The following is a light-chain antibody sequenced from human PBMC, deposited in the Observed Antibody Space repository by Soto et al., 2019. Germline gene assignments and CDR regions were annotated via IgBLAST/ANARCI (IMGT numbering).Light chain of an antibody. CDR3: HSRA. CDR1: QTIIRW. Sequence: DIQLTQTTSTLSASVGDEVTITCRASQTIIRWLAWYQQKPGRAPKLLIYDASTLESGVPSRFSGSGSETEFTLTISRLQPDDFATYFCHSRAFGQGTRLEIK. J-gene: IGKJ5*01. V-gene: IGKV1-5*01. CDR2: DAS.